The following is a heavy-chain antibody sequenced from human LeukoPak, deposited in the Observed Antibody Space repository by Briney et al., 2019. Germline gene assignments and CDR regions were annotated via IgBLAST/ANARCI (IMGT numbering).Heavy chain of an antibody. CDR2: FGTA. D-gene: IGHD2-2*01. CDR3: ARRPLYCSSTSCYAGAFDY. V-gene: IGHV1-69*05. Sequence: FGTANYAQKFQGRVTITTDESTSTAYMELSSLRSEDTAVYYCARRPLYCSSTSCYAGAFDYWGQGTLVTVSS. J-gene: IGHJ4*02.